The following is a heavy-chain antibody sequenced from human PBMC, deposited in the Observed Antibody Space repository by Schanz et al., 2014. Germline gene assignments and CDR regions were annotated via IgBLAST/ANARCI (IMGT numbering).Heavy chain of an antibody. V-gene: IGHV3-30-3*01. CDR3: AKEPSYGDYDYYFDC. D-gene: IGHD3-16*01. CDR1: GFTLSSYA. J-gene: IGHJ4*02. CDR2: ISYDGSNK. Sequence: QLVESGGGVVQPGRSLRLSCAAYGFTLSSYAMHWVRQAPGKGLEWVAVISYDGSNKYYADSVKGRFTISRDNSKNTVYLQMNSLRAEDTAVYYCAKEPSYGDYDYYFDCWGQGTLVTVSS.